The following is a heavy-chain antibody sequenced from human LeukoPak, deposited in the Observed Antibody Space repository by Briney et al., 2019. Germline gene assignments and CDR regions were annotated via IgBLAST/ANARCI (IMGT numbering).Heavy chain of an antibody. V-gene: IGHV3-7*05. D-gene: IGHD2-15*01. CDR3: TSPQRSKAALAY. CDR1: GFTFSSYW. CDR2: IKQDGSEK. J-gene: IGHJ4*02. Sequence: SVGSLRLSCAASGFTFSSYWMSWVRQAPGKGLEWVANIKQDGSEKYYVDSVKGRFTISRDNAKNPLYLQMNSLRTEDTAVYYCTSPQRSKAALAYWGQGALVTVSS.